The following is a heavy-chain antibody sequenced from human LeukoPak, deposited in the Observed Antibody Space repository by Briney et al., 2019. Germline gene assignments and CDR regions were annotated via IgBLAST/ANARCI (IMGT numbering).Heavy chain of an antibody. D-gene: IGHD1-26*01. J-gene: IGHJ4*02. Sequence: PSETLSLTCTVSGDSISSFYWSWIRQPAGKGLEWIGYVFHTGSTNYNPSLKSRVTISVDTSKNQFSLKLSSVTAADTAVYYCARDRGSQPFIDYWGQGTLVTVSS. CDR2: VFHTGST. CDR3: ARDRGSQPFIDY. V-gene: IGHV4-59*01. CDR1: GDSISSFY.